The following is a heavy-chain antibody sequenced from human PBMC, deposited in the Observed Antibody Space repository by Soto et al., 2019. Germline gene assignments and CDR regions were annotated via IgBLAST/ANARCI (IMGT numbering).Heavy chain of an antibody. J-gene: IGHJ5*02. Sequence: PGGSLRLSCAASGFTFSSYAMSWVRQAPGKGLEWVSAISGSGGSTYYADSVKGRFTISRDNSKSTLYLQMNSLRAEYTAVYYCAKDLGRWFDPWGQGTLVTVSS. V-gene: IGHV3-23*01. CDR2: ISGSGGST. CDR3: AKDLGRWFDP. CDR1: GFTFSSYA.